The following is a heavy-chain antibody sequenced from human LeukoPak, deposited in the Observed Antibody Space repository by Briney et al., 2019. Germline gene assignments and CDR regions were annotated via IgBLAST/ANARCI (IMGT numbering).Heavy chain of an antibody. CDR2: FDPEDGET. CDR1: GYTLTELS. V-gene: IGHV1-24*01. CDR3: ATFYDREGNFDY. Sequence: VASVKVSCKVSGYTLTELSMHWVRQAPGKGLEWMGGFDPEDGETIYAQKFQGRVTMTEDTSTDTAYMELSSLRSEDTAVYYCATFYDREGNFDYWGQGTLVTVSS. D-gene: IGHD3-22*01. J-gene: IGHJ4*02.